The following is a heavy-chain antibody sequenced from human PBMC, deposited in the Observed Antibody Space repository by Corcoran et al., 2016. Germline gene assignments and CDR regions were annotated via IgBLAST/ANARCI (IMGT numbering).Heavy chain of an antibody. Sequence: EVQLVQSGAEVKKPGESLKISCKGSGYSFTSYWLGWVRQMPGKGLEWMGIIYPGDSDTRYSPSFQGQVTISADKSINTAYLQWSSLKASDTASYYCARHLGWGATKSSFDYWGQGTLVTVAS. D-gene: IGHD1-26*01. V-gene: IGHV5-51*01. CDR3: ARHLGWGATKSSFDY. J-gene: IGHJ4*02. CDR2: IYPGDSDT. CDR1: GYSFTSYW.